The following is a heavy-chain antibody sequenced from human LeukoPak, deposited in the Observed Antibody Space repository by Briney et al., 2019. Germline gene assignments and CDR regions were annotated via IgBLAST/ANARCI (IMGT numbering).Heavy chain of an antibody. CDR1: GFTFDDYT. D-gene: IGHD3-10*01. CDR2: SWDGGST. V-gene: IGHV3-43*01. CDR3: ARDSGSRVATDFDY. J-gene: IGHJ4*02. Sequence: GGSLRLSCAASGFTFDDYTMHWVRQAPGKGLEWVSLSWDGGSTYYADSVKGRFTISRDNSKNSLYLQMNSLTDEDAAVYYCARDSGSRVATDFDYWGQGTLVTVSS.